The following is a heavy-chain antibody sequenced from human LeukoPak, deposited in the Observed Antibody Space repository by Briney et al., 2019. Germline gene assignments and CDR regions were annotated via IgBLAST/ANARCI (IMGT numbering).Heavy chain of an antibody. CDR3: AGASRLAGYSSGWFLAFGY. CDR2: INPNSGGT. J-gene: IGHJ4*02. D-gene: IGHD6-19*01. CDR1: GYAFTGYY. Sequence: ASVKVSCKASGYAFTGYYMHWVRQAPGQGLEWMGLINPNSGGTNYAQKFQGRVTMTRDTSISTAYMELSRLRSDDTAVYYCAGASRLAGYSSGWFLAFGYWGQGTLVTVSS. V-gene: IGHV1-2*06.